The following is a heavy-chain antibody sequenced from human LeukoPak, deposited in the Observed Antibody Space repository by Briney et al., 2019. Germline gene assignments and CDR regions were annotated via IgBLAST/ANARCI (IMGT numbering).Heavy chain of an antibody. J-gene: IGHJ4*02. CDR2: INPNSGGT. D-gene: IGHD6-13*01. Sequence: ASVKVSCKASGYTFTGYDMHWVRQAPGQGLEWMGWINPNSGGTKYAQKFQGRVTMTRDTSISTAYMELSRLRSDDTAVYYCARGVAAAGTYFDYWGQGTLVTVSS. CDR3: ARGVAAAGTYFDY. CDR1: GYTFTGYD. V-gene: IGHV1-2*02.